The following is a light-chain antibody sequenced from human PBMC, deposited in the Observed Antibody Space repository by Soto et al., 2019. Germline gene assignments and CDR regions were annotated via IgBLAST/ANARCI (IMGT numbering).Light chain of an antibody. CDR1: QSVRSY. CDR3: QQRSNPIT. J-gene: IGKJ5*01. V-gene: IGKV3-11*01. Sequence: EIVLTQSPATLSLSPGERATLSCRASQSVRSYLAWYQQKPGQAPRLLIYEASNRATGIPARFSGSGSGTDFTLSISSLEPEDVAVYYCQQRSNPITFGQGTRLEIK. CDR2: EAS.